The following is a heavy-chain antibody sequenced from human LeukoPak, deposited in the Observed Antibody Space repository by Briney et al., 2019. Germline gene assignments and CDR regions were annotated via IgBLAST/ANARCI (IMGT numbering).Heavy chain of an antibody. J-gene: IGHJ6*03. Sequence: GASVKVSCKASGYTFTGYYMHWVRQAPGQGLEWMGGINPNSGGAKYAQNFQGRVIMTTDTSISTAYMELTSLRSDDTAVYYCARSSPPTYYHFYYYMDVWGKGSTVTVSS. CDR1: GYTFTGYY. CDR3: ARSSPPTYYHFYYYMDV. D-gene: IGHD6-13*01. V-gene: IGHV1-2*02. CDR2: INPNSGGA.